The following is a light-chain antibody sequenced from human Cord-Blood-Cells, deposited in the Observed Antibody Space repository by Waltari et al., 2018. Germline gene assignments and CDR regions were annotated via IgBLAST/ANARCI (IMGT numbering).Light chain of an antibody. CDR3: SSYTSSSTPRV. Sequence: QSALTQPASVSGSPGQSITISCTGTSIDVGGSNYVSWYQQHPGKPPKLMIYDVSNRPSGVSNRFSGSKSGNTASLTISGLQAEDEADYYCSSYTSSSTPRVFGGGTKLTVL. V-gene: IGLV2-14*01. CDR1: SIDVGGSNY. J-gene: IGLJ2*01. CDR2: DVS.